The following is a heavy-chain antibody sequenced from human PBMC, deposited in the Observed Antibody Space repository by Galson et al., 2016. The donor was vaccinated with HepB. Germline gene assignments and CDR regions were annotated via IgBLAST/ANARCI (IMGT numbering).Heavy chain of an antibody. CDR2: ISSNGGNT. CDR3: VLGPGDEDDYYFDY. D-gene: IGHD3-16*01. V-gene: IGHV3-64D*06. J-gene: IGHJ4*02. CDR1: GFTFSSYA. Sequence: SLRLSCAASGFTFSSYALHWVRQAPGKGLEYVSAISSNGGNTYYADSVKGRFTISRDNSKNTLYLQMSSLRAEDTAVYYCVLGPGDEDDYYFDYWGQGTLVTVSS.